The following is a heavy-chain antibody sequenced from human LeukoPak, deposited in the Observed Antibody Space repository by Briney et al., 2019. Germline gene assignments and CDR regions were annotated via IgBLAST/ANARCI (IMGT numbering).Heavy chain of an antibody. CDR3: ARVAGTQINWFDP. V-gene: IGHV3-7*01. CDR2: IKQDGREK. CDR1: GFTFSSYW. J-gene: IGHJ5*02. D-gene: IGHD6-13*01. Sequence: GGSLRLSCAASGFTFSSYWMSWVRPAPGKGLEWVANIKQDGREKYYVDSVKGRFTISRDNAKNSLYLQTNSLRAEDTAVYYCARVAGTQINWFDPWGQGTLVTVSS.